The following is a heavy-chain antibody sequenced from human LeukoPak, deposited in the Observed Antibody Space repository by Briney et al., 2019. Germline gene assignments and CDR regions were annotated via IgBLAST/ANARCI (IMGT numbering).Heavy chain of an antibody. CDR2: ISHDGGNK. CDR3: AKETARGPYYFDY. Sequence: PGGSLRLSCAASGFTFSTYGMHWVRQAPGKGLEWVAFISHDGGNKYYADSVKGRFTVSRDNSKSTVDLHMNNLRVEDTAVFYCAKETARGPYYFDYWGQGTLVTVSS. D-gene: IGHD6-6*01. J-gene: IGHJ4*02. V-gene: IGHV3-30*18. CDR1: GFTFSTYG.